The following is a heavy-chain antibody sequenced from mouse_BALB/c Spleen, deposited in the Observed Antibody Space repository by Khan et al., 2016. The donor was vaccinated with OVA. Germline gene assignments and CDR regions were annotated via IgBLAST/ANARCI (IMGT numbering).Heavy chain of an antibody. CDR2: IYTGNGEP. CDR3: ARGINALVDS. D-gene: IGHD2-4*01. V-gene: IGHV9-3*02. J-gene: IGHJ2*01. Sequence: QIQLEQSGTELTKPGETVKISCKASGYTFTNYGMHWVKQAPGKGLKWMGCIYTGNGEPTYAEKFKGRFTFTVDTSASTAYLQINSLTNEDTATYYCARGINALVDSWGQGTMLTVSS. CDR1: GYTFTNYG.